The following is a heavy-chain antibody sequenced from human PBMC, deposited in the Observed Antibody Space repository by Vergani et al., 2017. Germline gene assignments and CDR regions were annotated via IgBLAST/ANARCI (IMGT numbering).Heavy chain of an antibody. J-gene: IGHJ3*02. CDR1: GYTFTGYY. CDR3: ARVVVVVWGDAFDI. D-gene: IGHD2-21*01. Sequence: QVQLVESGGGVVQPGRSLRLSCAASGYTFTGYYMHWVRQAPGQGLEWMGWINPNSGGTNYAQKFQGRVTMTRDTSISTAYMELSRLRSDDTAVYYCARVVVVVWGDAFDIWGQGTMVTVSS. CDR2: INPNSGGT. V-gene: IGHV1-2*02.